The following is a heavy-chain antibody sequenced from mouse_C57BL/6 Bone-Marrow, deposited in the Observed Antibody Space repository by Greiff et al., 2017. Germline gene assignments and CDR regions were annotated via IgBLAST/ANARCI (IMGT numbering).Heavy chain of an antibody. J-gene: IGHJ4*01. CDR2: IDPETGGT. CDR1: GYTFTDYE. D-gene: IGHD3-1*01. CDR3: TRGEGYGYAMDY. Sequence: QVQLQQSGAELVRPGASVTLSCKASGYTFTDYEMHWVKQTPVHGLEWIGAIDPETGGTAYNQKFKGKAILTADKSSSTAYMELRSLTSEDSAVYYCTRGEGYGYAMDYWGQGTSVTVSS. V-gene: IGHV1-15*01.